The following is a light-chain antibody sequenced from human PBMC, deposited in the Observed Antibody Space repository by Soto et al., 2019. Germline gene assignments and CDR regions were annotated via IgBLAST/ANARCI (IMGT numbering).Light chain of an antibody. J-gene: IGKJ4*01. CDR1: KGISNY. CDR3: QKYNSVPLT. Sequence: DIQMTQSPSSLSASVGDRVTITCRASKGISNYLAWYQQKPGKVPKLLIYAASTLQSGVPSRFSGSGSGTDFTLTISSLQPEDVATYYCQKYNSVPLTFGGGTKVEI. CDR2: AAS. V-gene: IGKV1-27*01.